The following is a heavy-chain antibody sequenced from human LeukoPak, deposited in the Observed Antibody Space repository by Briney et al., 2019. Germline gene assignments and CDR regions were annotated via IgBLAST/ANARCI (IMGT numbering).Heavy chain of an antibody. Sequence: PGGSLRLSCAASGFTVDDYGMSWVRQAPGKGLKWVSGINGNGGSTGYADSVKGRFTISRDSAKNSLYLQMNSLRAEDTALYYSARAGLYNWNYEGTAYFDYWGQGTLVTVSS. CDR1: GFTVDDYG. D-gene: IGHD1-7*01. V-gene: IGHV3-20*04. CDR2: INGNGGST. J-gene: IGHJ4*02. CDR3: ARAGLYNWNYEGTAYFDY.